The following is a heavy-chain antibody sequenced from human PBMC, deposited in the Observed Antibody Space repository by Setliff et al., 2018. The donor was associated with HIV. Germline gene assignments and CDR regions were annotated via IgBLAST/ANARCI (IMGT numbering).Heavy chain of an antibody. CDR2: IYSSGST. Sequence: PSETLSLTCTVSNVSINSYYWSWICQPAGRALEWVGRIYSSGSTNYNPSLKSRVKMSIDTSKNQFSLKLSSVTAADTAVYFCARDPYCSGDGCFRYYQHWGRGTLVTVSS. CDR1: NVSINSYY. V-gene: IGHV4-4*07. CDR3: ARDPYCSGDGCFRYYQH. D-gene: IGHD2-15*01. J-gene: IGHJ1*01.